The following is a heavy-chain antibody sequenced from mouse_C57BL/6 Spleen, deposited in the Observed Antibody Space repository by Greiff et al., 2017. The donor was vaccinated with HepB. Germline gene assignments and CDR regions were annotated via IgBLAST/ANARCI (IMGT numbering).Heavy chain of an antibody. J-gene: IGHJ2*01. CDR2: IYPGDGDT. CDR3: ARGDDGYYFDY. CDR1: GYAFSSSW. Sequence: VQLQQSGPELVKPGASVKISCKASGYAFSSSWMNWVKQRPGKGLEWIGRIYPGDGDTNSNGKFKGKATLTADKSSSTAYMQLSSLTSEDSAVYFCARGDDGYYFDYWGQGTTLTVSS. D-gene: IGHD2-3*01. V-gene: IGHV1-82*01.